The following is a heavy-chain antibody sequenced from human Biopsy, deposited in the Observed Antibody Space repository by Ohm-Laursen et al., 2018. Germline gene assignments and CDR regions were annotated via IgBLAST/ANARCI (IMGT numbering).Heavy chain of an antibody. CDR1: GVTLSGYK. J-gene: IGHJ4*02. Sequence: SLRLSCSASGVTLSGYKMNWVRQAPGKGLEWVSSISGSSTYIYYADSVKGRFTISRDNAKNSLSLQMNSLRVEDTAVYYCARAYPPPGRRLVVVAGDFDCWGQGTRVTVSS. CDR2: ISGSSTYI. V-gene: IGHV3-21*01. CDR3: ARAYPPPGRRLVVVAGDFDC. D-gene: IGHD2-15*01.